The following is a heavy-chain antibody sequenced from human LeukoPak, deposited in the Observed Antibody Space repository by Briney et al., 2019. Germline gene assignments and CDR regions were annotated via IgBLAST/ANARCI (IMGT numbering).Heavy chain of an antibody. CDR1: GYIFTAYY. J-gene: IGHJ4*02. Sequence: ASVKVYWKGSGYIFTAYYMHWVRQAPGQGLEWMGWINPNSGDTNYVQKFQGRVTMTRDTSISTAYMELSRLRSDDTAVYYCASIVGARTSGFDYLGQGTLVTVSS. V-gene: IGHV1-2*02. D-gene: IGHD1-26*01. CDR3: ASIVGARTSGFDY. CDR2: INPNSGDT.